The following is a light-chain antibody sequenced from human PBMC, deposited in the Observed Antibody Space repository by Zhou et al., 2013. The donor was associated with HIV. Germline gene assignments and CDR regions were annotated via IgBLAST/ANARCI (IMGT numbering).Light chain of an antibody. V-gene: IGKV3-11*01. CDR3: QQRFSWPIT. CDR2: DAS. Sequence: EIVLTQSPDTLSLSPGEIATLSCRASQSVSNYLAWYQQKPGQAPRLLIYDASNRATAIPARFSGSGSGTDFTLTISSLEPEDFAVYYCQQRFSWPITFGQGTRLEIK. J-gene: IGKJ5*01. CDR1: QSVSNY.